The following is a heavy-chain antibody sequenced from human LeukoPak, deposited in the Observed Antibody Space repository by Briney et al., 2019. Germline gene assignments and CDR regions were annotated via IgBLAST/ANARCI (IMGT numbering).Heavy chain of an antibody. D-gene: IGHD3-22*01. V-gene: IGHV3-7*01. CDR3: ARDLYRIVVVPHYFDY. CDR2: INQDGSEK. Sequence: GGSLRLSCAASGFTFSNYWMSWVRQAPGKGLEWVANINQDGSEKYYVDSVKGRFTISTDNAKNSLYLQMNSMRAEDTAMYYCARDLYRIVVVPHYFDYWGQGTLVTVSS. J-gene: IGHJ4*02. CDR1: GFTFSNYW.